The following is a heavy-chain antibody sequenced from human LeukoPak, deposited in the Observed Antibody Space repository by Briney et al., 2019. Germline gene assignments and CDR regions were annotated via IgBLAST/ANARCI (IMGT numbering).Heavy chain of an antibody. CDR2: ISSSSSYI. D-gene: IGHD6-19*01. J-gene: IGHJ5*02. CDR3: ARDRGSSGWYLLFDP. V-gene: IGHV3-21*01. CDR1: GFTFSSYS. Sequence: GGSLRLSCAASGFTFSSYSMNWVRQAPGKGLEWVSSISSSSSYIYYADSVKGRFTISRDNAKNSLYLQMNSLRAEDTAVYYCARDRGSSGWYLLFDPWGQGTLVTVPS.